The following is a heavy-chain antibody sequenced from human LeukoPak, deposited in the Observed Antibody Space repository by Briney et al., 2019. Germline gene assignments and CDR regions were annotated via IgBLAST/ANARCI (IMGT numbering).Heavy chain of an antibody. Sequence: PGGSLRLSCAASGFTFNTYTMNWVRQAPGKGLEWVSSISSGTSYIYYADSVKGRFTISRDNSKDTLYLQMNSLRAEDTAVYYCAKDRVTTLDYWGQGTLVTVSS. D-gene: IGHD4-17*01. CDR3: AKDRVTTLDY. CDR1: GFTFNTYT. J-gene: IGHJ4*02. V-gene: IGHV3-21*04. CDR2: ISSGTSYI.